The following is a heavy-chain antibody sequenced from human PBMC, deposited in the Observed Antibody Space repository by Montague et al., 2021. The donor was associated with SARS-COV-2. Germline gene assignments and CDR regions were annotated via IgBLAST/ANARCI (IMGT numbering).Heavy chain of an antibody. CDR1: GFTVSSTY. CDR2: IYRGGST. Sequence: SLRLSCAASGFTVSSTYMNWVRQAPGKGQEWVSVIYRGGSTYYADSVKGRFTISRDNSKNTLYLQMNSLRAEDTAVYYCARDAEGIAARRSDAFDIWGQGTMVTVSS. J-gene: IGHJ3*02. V-gene: IGHV3-53*01. D-gene: IGHD6-6*01. CDR3: ARDAEGIAARRSDAFDI.